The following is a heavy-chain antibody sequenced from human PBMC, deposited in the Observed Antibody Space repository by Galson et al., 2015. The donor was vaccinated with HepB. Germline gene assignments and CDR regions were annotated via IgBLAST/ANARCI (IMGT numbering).Heavy chain of an antibody. V-gene: IGHV3-30-3*01. J-gene: IGHJ4*02. Sequence: SLRLSCAASGFTFSTYAIHWVRQSPGKGLEWVALILYDGSIKYYADSVRGRFTISRDNSKNTLYLQMNSLRTEDTAVYYCAREPRTRRYYYDSSTYGPVDYWGQGSLVTVSS. CDR3: AREPRTRRYYYDSSTYGPVDY. CDR2: ILYDGSIK. CDR1: GFTFSTYA. D-gene: IGHD3-22*01.